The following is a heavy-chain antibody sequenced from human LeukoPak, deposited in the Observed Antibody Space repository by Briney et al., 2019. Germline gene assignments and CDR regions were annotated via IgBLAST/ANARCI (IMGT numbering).Heavy chain of an antibody. CDR1: GFTVNSNY. CDR2: IYSGGTT. J-gene: IGHJ4*02. V-gene: IGHV3-53*05. CDR3: AREPYYYDSSGYLSY. D-gene: IGHD3-22*01. Sequence: PGGSLRLSCAASGFTVNSNYMSWVRQAPGKGLEWVSAIYSGGTTYYADSVRGRFTISRDNSKNTLYLQMNSLRAEDTAVYYCAREPYYYDSSGYLSYWGQGTLVTVSS.